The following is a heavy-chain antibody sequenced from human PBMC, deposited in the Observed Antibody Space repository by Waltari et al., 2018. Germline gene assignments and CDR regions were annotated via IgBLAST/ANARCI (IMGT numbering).Heavy chain of an antibody. Sequence: EVQLLESGGGLVQPGGSLRLYCAASGFTFRSYAMSWVRQAPGKGLEWVSAISGSGGSTYYADSVKGRFTISRDNSKNTLYLQMNSLRAEDTAVYYCAKDQRIAVAGIDYWGQGTLVTVSS. CDR2: ISGSGGST. J-gene: IGHJ4*02. CDR1: GFTFRSYA. D-gene: IGHD6-19*01. CDR3: AKDQRIAVAGIDY. V-gene: IGHV3-23*01.